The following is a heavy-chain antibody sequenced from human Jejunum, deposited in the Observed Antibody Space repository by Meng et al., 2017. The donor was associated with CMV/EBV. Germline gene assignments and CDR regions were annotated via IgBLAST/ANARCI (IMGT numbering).Heavy chain of an antibody. CDR2: INPSGGLT. Sequence: SGSTFTTYYLHWVRQAPGQGLEWMGVINPSGGLTDYTQKFQGRVTVTRDTSTSTVYMDLSSLRSEDTAVYYCARGQSTLWWYNIDYWGQGTLVTVSS. J-gene: IGHJ4*02. CDR1: GSTFTTYY. V-gene: IGHV1-46*01. CDR3: ARGQSTLWWYNIDY. D-gene: IGHD4-23*01.